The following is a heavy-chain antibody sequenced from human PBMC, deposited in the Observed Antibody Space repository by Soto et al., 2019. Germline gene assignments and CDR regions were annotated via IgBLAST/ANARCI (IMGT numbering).Heavy chain of an antibody. CDR2: ISAYNGNT. V-gene: IGHV1-18*01. CDR1: GYTFTSYG. D-gene: IGHD5-18*01. J-gene: IGHJ3*02. CDR3: ARDPKTWIQLWLIPYDAFDI. Sequence: ASVKVSCKASGYTFTSYGISWVRQAPGQGPEWMGWISAYNGNTNYAQKLQGRVTMTTDTSTSTAYMELRSLRSDDTAVYYCARDPKTWIQLWLIPYDAFDIWGQGTMVTVSS.